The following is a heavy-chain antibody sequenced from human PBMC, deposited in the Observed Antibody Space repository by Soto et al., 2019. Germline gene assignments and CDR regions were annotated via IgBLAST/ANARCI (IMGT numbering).Heavy chain of an antibody. J-gene: IGHJ6*02. Sequence: QVQLVQSGADVKKPGSSVKVSCKASGGTFSSYAISWVRQAPGQGLEWMGGIIPIFGTANYAQKFQGRVTITADESTSTAYMELSSLRSEDTAVYYCARGLGGSGDEHNYYGMDVWGQGTTVTVSS. CDR3: ARGLGGSGDEHNYYGMDV. V-gene: IGHV1-69*01. CDR2: IIPIFGTA. CDR1: GGTFSSYA. D-gene: IGHD3-10*01.